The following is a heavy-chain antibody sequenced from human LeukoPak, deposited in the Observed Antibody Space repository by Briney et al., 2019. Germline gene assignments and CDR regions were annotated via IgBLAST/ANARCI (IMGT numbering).Heavy chain of an antibody. CDR1: GFSFSKNW. V-gene: IGHV3-74*01. J-gene: IGHJ3*02. Sequence: GGSLRLSCAASGFSFSKNWVHWVRQAPGMGLVWVSRIDADGSGTSYADSVKGRFTISRDKANNTVSLQMDSLSPDDTAIYYCALLPPDGLDIWGQETMVTVSS. CDR3: ALLPPDGLDI. CDR2: IDADGSGT. D-gene: IGHD3-22*01.